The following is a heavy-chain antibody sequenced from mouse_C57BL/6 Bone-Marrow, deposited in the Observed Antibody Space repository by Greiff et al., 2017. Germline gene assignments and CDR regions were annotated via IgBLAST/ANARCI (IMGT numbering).Heavy chain of an antibody. V-gene: IGHV5-4*03. CDR3: ARGTGPY. J-gene: IGHJ4*01. CDR2: ISDGGSYT. Sequence: EVKLVESGGGLVKPGGSLKLYCAASGFTFSSYAMSWVRQTPEKRLEWVATISDGGSYTYYPDNVKGRFTISRDNAKNNLYLQMSHLKSEDTAMYYCARGTGPYWGQGTSVTVSS. CDR1: GFTFSSYA. D-gene: IGHD4-1*01.